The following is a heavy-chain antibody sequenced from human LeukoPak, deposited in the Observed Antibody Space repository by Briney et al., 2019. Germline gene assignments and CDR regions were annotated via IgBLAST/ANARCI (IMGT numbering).Heavy chain of an antibody. Sequence: PRGSLRLSCAASGFTFSSYAMSWVRQAPGKGLEWVSAISGSGGSTYYADSVKGRFTISRDNSKNTLYLQMNSLRAEDTAVYYCAKDLSLRSSDWYPGFDYWGQGTLVTVSS. V-gene: IGHV3-23*01. J-gene: IGHJ4*02. CDR3: AKDLSLRSSDWYPGFDY. D-gene: IGHD6-19*01. CDR1: GFTFSSYA. CDR2: ISGSGGST.